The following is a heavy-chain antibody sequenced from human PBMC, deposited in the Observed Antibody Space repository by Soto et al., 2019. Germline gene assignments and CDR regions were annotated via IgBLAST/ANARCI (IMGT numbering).Heavy chain of an antibody. D-gene: IGHD3-22*01. V-gene: IGHV5-51*01. CDR2: IYPGDSDT. CDR1: GYSFTSYW. J-gene: IGHJ4*02. CDR3: ARWQSYYYDSSGYPGDY. Sequence: PGESLKISCKGSGYSFTSYWIGWVRQMPGKGLEWMGIIYPGDSDTRYSPSFQGQVTISADKSISTAYLQWSSLKASDTAMYYCARWQSYYYDSSGYPGDYWGQGTLVTVSS.